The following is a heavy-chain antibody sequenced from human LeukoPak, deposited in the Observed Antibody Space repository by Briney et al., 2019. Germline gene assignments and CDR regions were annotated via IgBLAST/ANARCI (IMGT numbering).Heavy chain of an antibody. CDR3: ARDTHEYGSGSYYDDTFDS. D-gene: IGHD3-10*01. J-gene: IGHJ3*02. Sequence: SETLSLACTVSGGSMIDHYWSWVRQPPGKGLEWVGYMHHSGKANSNPSLKSRVTISVDTSKNQVSLKLSSVTAADTAVYYCARDTHEYGSGSYYDDTFDSWGQGTLVTVSS. V-gene: IGHV4-59*11. CDR1: GGSMIDHY. CDR2: MHHSGKA.